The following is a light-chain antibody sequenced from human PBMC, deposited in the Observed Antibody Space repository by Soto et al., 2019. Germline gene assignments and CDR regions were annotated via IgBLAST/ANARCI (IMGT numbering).Light chain of an antibody. CDR1: SSNIGAGFD. V-gene: IGLV1-40*01. Sequence: QSVLTQPPSVSGALGQRVTISCNGTSSNIGAGFDVHWYQQFPGTAPKLLIFSNSNRPSGVPARFSGSKSGTSASLAISGLQAEDEADYYCHSYATSLSGSRVFGVGTKVTVL. CDR3: HSYATSLSGSRV. J-gene: IGLJ3*02. CDR2: SNS.